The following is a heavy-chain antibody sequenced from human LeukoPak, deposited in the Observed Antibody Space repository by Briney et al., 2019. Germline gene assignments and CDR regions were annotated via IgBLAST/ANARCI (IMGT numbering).Heavy chain of an antibody. V-gene: IGHV4-61*02. J-gene: IGHJ4*02. CDR1: GGSISSGSYY. Sequence: SETLSLTCTVSGGSISSGSYYWSWIRQPAGKGLEWIGRIYTSGSTNYNPSLKSRVTISVDTSKNQFSLKLSSDTAVYYCARAGNYYGSGSYYPFGYWGQGTLVTVSS. CDR3: ARAGNYYGSGSYYPFGY. CDR2: IYTSGST. D-gene: IGHD3-10*01.